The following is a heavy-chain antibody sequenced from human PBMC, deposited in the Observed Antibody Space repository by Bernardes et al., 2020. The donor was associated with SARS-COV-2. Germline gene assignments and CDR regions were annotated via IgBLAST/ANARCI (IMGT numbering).Heavy chain of an antibody. CDR3: ARDLMYCMDV. CDR2: IYSGGST. D-gene: IGHD2-8*01. Sequence: GGSLRLSCAASGFTVSSNYMSWVRQAPGKGLEWVSVIYSGGSTYYADSVKGRFTIYRDNSKNTLYLQMNSLRAEDTAVYYCARDLMYCMDVWGQGTTVTVSS. J-gene: IGHJ6*02. CDR1: GFTVSSNY. V-gene: IGHV3-66*02.